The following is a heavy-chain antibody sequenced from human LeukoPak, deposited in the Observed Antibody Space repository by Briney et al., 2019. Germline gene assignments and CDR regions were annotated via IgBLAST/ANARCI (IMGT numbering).Heavy chain of an antibody. CDR2: IYTSGST. V-gene: IGHV4-4*07. Sequence: SETLSLTCTVSGGSISSYYWSWIRQPAGKGLEWIGRIYTSGSTNYNPSLKSRVTMSVDTPKNQFSLKLSSVTAADTAVYYCARDTHEWKYSSSWYKNYYYYMDVWGKGTTVTVSS. CDR3: ARDTHEWKYSSSWYKNYYYYMDV. CDR1: GGSISSYY. J-gene: IGHJ6*03. D-gene: IGHD6-13*01.